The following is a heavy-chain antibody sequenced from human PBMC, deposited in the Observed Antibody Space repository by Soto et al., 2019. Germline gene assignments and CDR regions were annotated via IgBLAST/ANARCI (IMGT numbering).Heavy chain of an antibody. D-gene: IGHD2-2*01. CDR2: ITHSGST. V-gene: IGHV4-59*01. Sequence: QVQLQESGPGLVKPSETLSLACTVSRGSISSYYWSWFRQTPGKGLEWIGYITHSGSTKYNPSLESRLMVSIDTSSPQFSPRLISVTAADTAVYYFASIPRGTSFAWFDHWGQGSRVIVSS. CDR3: ASIPRGTSFAWFDH. J-gene: IGHJ5*02. CDR1: RGSISSYY.